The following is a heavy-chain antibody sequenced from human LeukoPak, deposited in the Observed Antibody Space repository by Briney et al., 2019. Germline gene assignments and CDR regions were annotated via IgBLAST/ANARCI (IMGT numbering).Heavy chain of an antibody. CDR3: ARDLKRRSSSWLTAAAGDY. D-gene: IGHD2-2*01. Sequence: ASVKVSCKASGYTFTSYGISWVRQAPGQGLEWMGWIITYNGNTNYAQKLQGRVTMTTDTSTSTAYMELRSLRSDDTAVYYCARDLKRRSSSWLTAAAGDYWGQGTLVTVSS. V-gene: IGHV1-18*01. CDR2: IITYNGNT. J-gene: IGHJ4*02. CDR1: GYTFTSYG.